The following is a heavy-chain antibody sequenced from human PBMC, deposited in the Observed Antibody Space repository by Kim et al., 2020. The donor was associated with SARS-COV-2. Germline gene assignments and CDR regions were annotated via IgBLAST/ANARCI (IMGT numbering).Heavy chain of an antibody. V-gene: IGHV1-3*01. D-gene: IGHD1-20*01. Sequence: NIKYSPKFQDRVAFTRDTSASTGYMELSSLTAEDTAIYYCARVSGTSFDHWGQGTLVTVSS. J-gene: IGHJ4*02. CDR3: ARVSGTSFDH. CDR2: NI.